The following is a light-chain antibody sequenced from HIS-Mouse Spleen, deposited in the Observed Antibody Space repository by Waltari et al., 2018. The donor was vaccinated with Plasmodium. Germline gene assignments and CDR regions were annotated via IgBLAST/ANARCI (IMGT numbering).Light chain of an antibody. V-gene: IGKV1-39*01. Sequence: DIQMTQSPSSLSASVGDRVTITCRASPSISSYLNWYQQKPGKAPKLLIDAASRLQSGVPSRFSGSGSGTDFTLTISSLQPEYFATYYCQQSYSTWTFGQGTKVEIK. CDR3: QQSYSTWT. J-gene: IGKJ1*01. CDR1: PSISSY. CDR2: AAS.